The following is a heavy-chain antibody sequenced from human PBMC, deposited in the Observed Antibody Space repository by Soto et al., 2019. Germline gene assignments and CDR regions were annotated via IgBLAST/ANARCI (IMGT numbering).Heavy chain of an antibody. Sequence: QVQLQESGPGLVKPSGTLSLTCAVSSGSIGSSNWWSWVRQPPGKGLEWIGEIYHSGSTNYNPSLKSRVTISVDKSRNQFSLKLSSVTAADTAVYYCATTYYYGSGPDYWGQGTLVTVSS. V-gene: IGHV4-4*02. CDR1: SGSIGSSNW. CDR3: ATTYYYGSGPDY. D-gene: IGHD3-10*01. J-gene: IGHJ4*02. CDR2: IYHSGST.